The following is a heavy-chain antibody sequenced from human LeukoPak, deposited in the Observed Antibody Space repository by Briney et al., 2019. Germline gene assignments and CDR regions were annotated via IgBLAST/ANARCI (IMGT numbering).Heavy chain of an antibody. CDR3: AKSALYDFWSGYPPPTFDY. CDR2: ISSSGGST. Sequence: GGSLRLSCAASGFTFSTYDMSWVRQAPGEGLEWVSGISSSGGSTYYADSMKGRFTISRDNSKNTLYLQMNSLRAEDTAVYYCAKSALYDFWSGYPPPTFDYWGQGALVTVSS. CDR1: GFTFSTYD. D-gene: IGHD3-3*01. J-gene: IGHJ4*02. V-gene: IGHV3-23*01.